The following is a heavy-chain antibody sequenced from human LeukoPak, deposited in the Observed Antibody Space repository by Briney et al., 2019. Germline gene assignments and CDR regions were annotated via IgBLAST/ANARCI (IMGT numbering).Heavy chain of an antibody. CDR2: IYYSESA. J-gene: IGHJ4*02. CDR3: ARTRSFDL. D-gene: IGHD3-9*01. CDR1: GDSVSSYY. V-gene: IGHV4-59*02. Sequence: PETLSLTCTVSGDSVSSYYWSWIRQPPGKRLEWIGCIYYSESATYNPSLKSRVTISLETSKNQFFLKLSSVTAADTAVYYCARTRSFDLWGQGTLVTVST.